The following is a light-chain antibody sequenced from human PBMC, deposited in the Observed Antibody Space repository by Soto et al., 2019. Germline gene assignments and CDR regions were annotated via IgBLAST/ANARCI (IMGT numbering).Light chain of an antibody. CDR1: QTIGSW. CDR3: QQYDNYPLT. V-gene: IGKV1-5*01. Sequence: DIQITQAPSTLSASLGGRVTIPCRASQTIGSWLAWYQQKPGTAPKLLIYDASTLESGVPSRFSGSGSGTEFTLTISSLQPDDFATYYCQQYDNYPLTFGGGTKVDIK. CDR2: DAS. J-gene: IGKJ4*01.